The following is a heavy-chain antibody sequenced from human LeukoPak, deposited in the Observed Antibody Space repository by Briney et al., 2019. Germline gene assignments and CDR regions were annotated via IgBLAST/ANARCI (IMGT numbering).Heavy chain of an antibody. V-gene: IGHV3-15*01. CDR2: VRSKTAGGTT. Sequence: GGSLRLSCAASGFTLSDAWMSWVRQAPGKGLEWVGRVRSKTAGGTTDYAAPVKGRFTISRDDSKNTVYLQMSSLKTEDTAVYFCSTGRDWGQGTLVTVSS. J-gene: IGHJ4*02. CDR3: STGRD. CDR1: GFTLSDAW.